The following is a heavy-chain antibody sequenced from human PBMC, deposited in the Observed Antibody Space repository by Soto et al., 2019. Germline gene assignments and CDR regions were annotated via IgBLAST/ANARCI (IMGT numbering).Heavy chain of an antibody. CDR1: GGSITSYD. Sequence: SETLSLTCTVSGGSITSYDWSWIRQPPGRGLEWIGYISNSESTNYNPSLKSRVTISVDTSKNQFSLKLTSVTAADTAVYYCARDKITGLFDYWGQGTLVTVSS. D-gene: IGHD2-8*02. CDR3: ARDKITGLFDY. J-gene: IGHJ4*02. CDR2: ISNSEST. V-gene: IGHV4-59*12.